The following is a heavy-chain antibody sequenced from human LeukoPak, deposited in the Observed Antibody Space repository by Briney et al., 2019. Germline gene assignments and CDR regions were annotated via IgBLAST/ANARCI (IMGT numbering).Heavy chain of an antibody. CDR1: GGFISSYY. J-gene: IGHJ4*02. D-gene: IGHD3-10*01. Sequence: SETLSLTCTVSGGFISSYYWSWIRQPPGKGLEWIGYIYYSGSTNYNPSLKSRVTISVDTSKNQFSLKLSSVTAADTAVYYCARVGDKFDYWGQGTLVTVSS. CDR2: IYYSGST. V-gene: IGHV4-59*01. CDR3: ARVGDKFDY.